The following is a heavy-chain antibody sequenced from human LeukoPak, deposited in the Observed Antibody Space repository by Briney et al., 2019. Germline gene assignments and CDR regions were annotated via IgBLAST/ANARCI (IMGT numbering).Heavy chain of an antibody. CDR2: ISRNGDTT. V-gene: IGHV3-64D*06. CDR3: VKALTDDAFDI. Sequence: TGGSLGLSCSASGFTFSTFPMHWVRQAPGKGLEYFSAISRNGDTTYYADSVKGRFTISRDNSKNTLYLQMSSLRPEDTAVYYCVKALTDDAFDIWGQGTMVTVSS. CDR1: GFTFSTFP. J-gene: IGHJ3*02.